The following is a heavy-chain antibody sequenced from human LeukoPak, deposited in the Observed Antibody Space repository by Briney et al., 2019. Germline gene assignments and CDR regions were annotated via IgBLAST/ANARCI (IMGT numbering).Heavy chain of an antibody. V-gene: IGHV3-23*01. J-gene: IGHJ4*02. CDR2: ITGDTT. CDR1: EFTFRNYA. CDR3: ANLYGDYGAY. Sequence: GGSLRLSCAASEFTFRNYAMNWVRQAPGKGLGWVSAITGDTTLYADSVKGRFTISRDNFKNTLYLQMNSLRTEDTALYYCANLYGDYGAYWGLGALVTVSS. D-gene: IGHD4-17*01.